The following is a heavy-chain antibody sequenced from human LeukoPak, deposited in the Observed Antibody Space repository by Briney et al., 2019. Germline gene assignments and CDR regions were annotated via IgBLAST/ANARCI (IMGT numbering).Heavy chain of an antibody. V-gene: IGHV3-21*01. D-gene: IGHD5-12*01. CDR3: ARDDSGYDRGPNWFDP. CDR2: ISSSSSYI. J-gene: IGHJ5*02. CDR1: GSTFSSYS. Sequence: PGGSLRLSCAASGSTFSSYSMNWVRQAPGKGLEWVSSISSSSSYIYYADSVKGRFTISRDNAKNSLYLQMNSLRAEDTAVYYCARDDSGYDRGPNWFDPWGQGTLVTVSS.